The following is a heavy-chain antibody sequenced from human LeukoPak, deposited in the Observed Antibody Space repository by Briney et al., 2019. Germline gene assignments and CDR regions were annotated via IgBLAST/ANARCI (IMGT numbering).Heavy chain of an antibody. D-gene: IGHD3-10*01. V-gene: IGHV1-69*04. J-gene: IGHJ2*01. CDR3: ATGGQDWYFDI. Sequence: SVKVSCKASGGTFSNYAVTWVRQAPGQGLEWMGRLIPLIGIVNYAQRFQGRVTITADKSTSTAYLELSSLTSGDSAVYYCATGGQDWYFDIWGRGTLVTVSS. CDR2: LIPLIGIV. CDR1: GGTFSNYA.